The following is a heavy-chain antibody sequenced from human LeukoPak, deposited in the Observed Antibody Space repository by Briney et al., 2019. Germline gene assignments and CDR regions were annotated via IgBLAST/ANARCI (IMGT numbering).Heavy chain of an antibody. CDR3: AKDQSIAGQYYFDY. D-gene: IGHD6-6*01. Sequence: GGSLRLSCAASGFTFSSYAMSWVRQAPGKGLEWVSAISGSGGSTYYADSVKGRFTISRDNSKNTLYLQMNSLRAEDTAVHYCAKDQSIAGQYYFDYWGQGTLVTVSS. V-gene: IGHV3-23*01. CDR2: ISGSGGST. J-gene: IGHJ4*02. CDR1: GFTFSSYA.